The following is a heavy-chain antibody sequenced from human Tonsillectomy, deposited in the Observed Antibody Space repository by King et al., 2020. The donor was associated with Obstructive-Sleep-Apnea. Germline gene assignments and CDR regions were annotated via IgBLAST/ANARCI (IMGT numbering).Heavy chain of an antibody. Sequence: QLLESGPGLVKPSETLSLTCTVSGGSISSYYWSWIRQPPGKGLEWIGYIYYSGSTNYNPSLKSRVTISVDTSKNQFSLKLSAVTAADTAVYYCASSIAVADYYFDYWGQGTLVTVSS. CDR3: ASSIAVADYYFDY. V-gene: IGHV4-59*08. J-gene: IGHJ4*02. D-gene: IGHD6-19*01. CDR1: GGSISSYY. CDR2: IYYSGST.